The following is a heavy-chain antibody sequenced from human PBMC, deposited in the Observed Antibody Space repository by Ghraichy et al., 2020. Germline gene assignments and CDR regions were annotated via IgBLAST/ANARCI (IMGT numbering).Heavy chain of an antibody. Sequence: GESLRLSCTGSGFRFGEYVMSWFRQAPGKGLEWVGFITSKTYGETTEYAASVNGRFSISRDDSKSIAYLQLNSLKSEDTAVYYCSRGTGGRDGYTSYNWGQGTLVTVSS. CDR3: SRGTGGRDGYTSYN. V-gene: IGHV3-49*03. CDR1: GFRFGEYV. CDR2: ITSKTYGETT. D-gene: IGHD5-24*01. J-gene: IGHJ4*02.